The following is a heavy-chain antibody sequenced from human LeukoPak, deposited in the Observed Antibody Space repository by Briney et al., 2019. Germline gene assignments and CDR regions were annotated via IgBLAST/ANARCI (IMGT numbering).Heavy chain of an antibody. J-gene: IGHJ4*02. V-gene: IGHV3-33*01. CDR2: IWYDGSNK. D-gene: IGHD1-1*01. CDR3: ARGTAWNGDYFDY. CDR1: GFTFSSYG. Sequence: GGSLGLSCAASGFTFSSYGMHWVRQAPGKGLEWVAVIWYDGSNKYYADSVKGRFTISRDNSKNTLYLQMNSLRAEDTAVYYCARGTAWNGDYFDYWGQGTLVTVSS.